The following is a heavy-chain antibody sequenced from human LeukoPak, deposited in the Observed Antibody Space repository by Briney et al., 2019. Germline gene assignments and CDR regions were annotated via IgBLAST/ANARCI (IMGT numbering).Heavy chain of an antibody. V-gene: IGHV3-23*01. Sequence: GGSLRLSCTASGFTFSSYAMSWVRQAPGKGLEWVSAITGTGATTYYADSVKGRFTISRDNSKNTLYLQMNSLRAEDTAVYYCAKRGADSGDNSALVAFDIWGQGTMVTVSS. CDR1: GFTFSSYA. D-gene: IGHD4-23*01. CDR3: AKRGADSGDNSALVAFDI. J-gene: IGHJ3*02. CDR2: ITGTGATT.